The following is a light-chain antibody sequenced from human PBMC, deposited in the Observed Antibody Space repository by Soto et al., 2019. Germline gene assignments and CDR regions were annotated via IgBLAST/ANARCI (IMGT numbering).Light chain of an antibody. CDR3: KSYTTSDTYV. V-gene: IGLV2-14*01. CDR2: DVS. Sequence: QSVLTQPASVSGSPGQSITISRTGTSSDVGNYDFVSWYQQHPGKAPKLMIYDVSSRPSGVSNRFSGSKSDNTASLTISGLQAEDEADYYCKSYTTSDTYVFGTGTKVTVL. CDR1: SSDVGNYDF. J-gene: IGLJ1*01.